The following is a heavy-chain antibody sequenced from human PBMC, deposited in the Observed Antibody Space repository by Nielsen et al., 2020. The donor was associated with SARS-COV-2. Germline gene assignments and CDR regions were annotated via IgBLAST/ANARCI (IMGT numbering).Heavy chain of an antibody. CDR2: IYPSVGST. J-gene: IGHJ6*02. CDR1: GYTFTDYY. V-gene: IGHV1-46*01. Sequence: ASVKVSCKASGYTFTDYYIHWVRQAPGQGLEWMGVIYPSVGSTIYAQKFQGRVTVTSDTSTSTVYIEVSSLRSEDTAVYYCARAPSDYYGMDVWGQGTTVTVSS. D-gene: IGHD3-3*01. CDR3: ARAPSDYYGMDV.